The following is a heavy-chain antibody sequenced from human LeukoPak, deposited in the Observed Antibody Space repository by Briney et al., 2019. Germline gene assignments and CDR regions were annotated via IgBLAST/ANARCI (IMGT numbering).Heavy chain of an antibody. Sequence: SETLSLTCTVSGGSISSSSYSWGWIRQPPGKGLEWIGSIYYSGSTYYNPSLKSRVTISVDTSKNQFSLKLSSVTAADTAVYYCARVGVVPAAIEGAFDIWGQGTMVTVSS. J-gene: IGHJ3*02. D-gene: IGHD2-2*01. CDR1: GGSISSSSYS. CDR2: IYYSGST. CDR3: ARVGVVPAAIEGAFDI. V-gene: IGHV4-39*07.